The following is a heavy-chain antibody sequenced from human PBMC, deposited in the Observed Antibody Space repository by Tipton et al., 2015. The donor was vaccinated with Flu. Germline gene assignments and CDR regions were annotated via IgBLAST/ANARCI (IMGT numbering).Heavy chain of an antibody. CDR2: IKQDGSEK. D-gene: IGHD3-22*01. CDR3: ARGVYYDRSGYLSYYGMDV. J-gene: IGHJ6*02. V-gene: IGHV3-7*04. CDR1: GFTFSTYW. Sequence: SLRLSCAASGFTFSTYWMNWVRQAPGKGLEWVANIKQDGSEKYYVDSVKGRFTISRDNAKNSVYLQMNSLRTEDTAVYFCARGVYYDRSGYLSYYGMDVWGQGTTVTVSS.